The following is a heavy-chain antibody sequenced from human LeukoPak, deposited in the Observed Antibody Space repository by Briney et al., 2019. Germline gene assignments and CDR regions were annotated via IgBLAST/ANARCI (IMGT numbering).Heavy chain of an antibody. CDR1: GGSISSGDYY. CDR2: IYYSGST. V-gene: IGHV4-30-4*01. J-gene: IGHJ4*02. CDR3: ARHSRAHSSASGTYDY. Sequence: PSQTLSLTCTVSGGSISSGDYYWSWIRRPPGKGLEWIGYIYYSGSTNYNPSLWSRVTISVDTSKNQFSLRLTSVTAADTAVYYCARHSRAHSSASGTYDYWGQGTLVTVSS. D-gene: IGHD6-6*01.